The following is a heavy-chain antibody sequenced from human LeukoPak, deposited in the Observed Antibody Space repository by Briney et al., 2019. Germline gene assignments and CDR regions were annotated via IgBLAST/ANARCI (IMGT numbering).Heavy chain of an antibody. V-gene: IGHV1-2*02. CDR3: ARAQGAAAVNERFDY. Sequence: ASVKVSCKASGYTFTSYDINWVRQATGQGLEWMGWINPNSGGTNYAQKFQGRVTMTRDTSISTAYMELSRLRSDDTAVYYCARAQGAAAVNERFDYWGQGTLVTVSS. CDR1: GYTFTSYD. CDR2: INPNSGGT. D-gene: IGHD6-13*01. J-gene: IGHJ4*02.